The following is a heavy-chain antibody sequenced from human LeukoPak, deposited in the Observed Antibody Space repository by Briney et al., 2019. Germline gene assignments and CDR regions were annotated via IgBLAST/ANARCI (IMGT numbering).Heavy chain of an antibody. Sequence: GRSLRLSCAASGFTFSSDAMHWVRQAPGKGLEWVAVISYDGSNKYYADSVKGRFTISRDNSKNTLYLQMNSLRAEDTAVYYCARERAPRYGSGSFFDYWGQGTLVTVSS. CDR1: GFTFSSDA. V-gene: IGHV3-30-3*01. CDR3: ARERAPRYGSGSFFDY. J-gene: IGHJ4*02. CDR2: ISYDGSNK. D-gene: IGHD3-10*01.